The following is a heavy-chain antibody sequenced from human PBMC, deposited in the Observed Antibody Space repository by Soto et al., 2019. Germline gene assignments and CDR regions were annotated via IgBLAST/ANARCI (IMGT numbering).Heavy chain of an antibody. Sequence: QVQLVQSGTEVKKPGASVKVSCKASGYIMTTYGVSWVRQAPGQGLEWVGWISAYNDHTNYAQKFQGRVTMTTDTSTSTAYMERRSLRSDDAAVYYCARGTYFEYWGHGTLVTVSS. CDR2: ISAYNDHT. J-gene: IGHJ4*01. CDR1: GYIMTTYG. V-gene: IGHV1-18*01. D-gene: IGHD1-1*01. CDR3: ARGTYFEY.